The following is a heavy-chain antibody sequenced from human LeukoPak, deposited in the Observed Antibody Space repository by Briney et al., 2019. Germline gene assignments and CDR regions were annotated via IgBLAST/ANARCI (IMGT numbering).Heavy chain of an antibody. CDR1: GFTVSSNY. Sequence: GGSLRLSCAASGFTVSSNYMSWVRQAPGKGLEWVSVIYSGGSTYYADSVKGRFTISRDNSKNTLYLQMNSLRAEDTAVYYCAKEASYGYLDYWGQGTLVTASS. CDR2: IYSGGST. J-gene: IGHJ4*02. CDR3: AKEASYGYLDY. V-gene: IGHV3-66*01. D-gene: IGHD2-8*01.